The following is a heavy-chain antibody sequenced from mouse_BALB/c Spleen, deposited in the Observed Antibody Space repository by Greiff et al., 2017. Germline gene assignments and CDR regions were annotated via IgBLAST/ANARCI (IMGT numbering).Heavy chain of an antibody. V-gene: IGHV5-17*02. D-gene: IGHD2-10*02. Sequence: VQLKESGGGLVQPGGSRKLSCAASGFTFSSFGMHWVRQAPEKGLEWVAYISSGSSTIYYADTVKGRFTISRDNPKNTLFLQMTSLRSEDTAMYYCARKGYGNYDYAMDYWGQGTSVTVSS. CDR2: ISSGSSTI. CDR3: ARKGYGNYDYAMDY. CDR1: GFTFSSFG. J-gene: IGHJ4*01.